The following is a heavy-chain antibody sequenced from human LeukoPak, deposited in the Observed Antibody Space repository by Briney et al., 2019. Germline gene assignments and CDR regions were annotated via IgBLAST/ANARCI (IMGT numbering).Heavy chain of an antibody. CDR1: GYSFTSYW. D-gene: IGHD6-19*01. J-gene: IGHJ6*03. CDR2: IYPGDSDT. Sequence: GESLKISCKGSGYSFTSYWIGWVRQMPGKGLEWMGIIYPGDSDTRYSPSFQGQVAISADKSISTAYLQWSSLKASDTAMYYCARAGEWLDPYYYYMDVWGKGTTVTVSS. CDR3: ARAGEWLDPYYYYMDV. V-gene: IGHV5-51*01.